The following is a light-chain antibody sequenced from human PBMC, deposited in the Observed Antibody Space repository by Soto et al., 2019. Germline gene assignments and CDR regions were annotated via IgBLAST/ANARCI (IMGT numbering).Light chain of an antibody. CDR3: QSYDSSLSGYVV. J-gene: IGLJ2*01. CDR2: GNS. CDR1: RSNIGAGYD. V-gene: IGLV1-40*01. Sequence: QPVLTQPPSVSGAPGQRVTISCTGSRSNIGAGYDVHWYQQLPGTAPKLLIYGNSNRPSGVPDRFSGSKSGTSASLAITGLQAEYEADYYCQSYDSSLSGYVVFGGGTKLTVL.